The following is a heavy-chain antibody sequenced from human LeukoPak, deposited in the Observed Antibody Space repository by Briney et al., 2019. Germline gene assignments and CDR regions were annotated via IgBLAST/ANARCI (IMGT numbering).Heavy chain of an antibody. CDR2: IYYSGST. CDR1: GGSISSGDYY. D-gene: IGHD3-3*01. J-gene: IGHJ6*02. V-gene: IGHV4-30-4*01. Sequence: SETLSLTCTVSGGSISSGDYYWSWIRQPPGKGLEWIGYIYYSGSTYYNPSLKSRVTISVDTSKNQFSLKLSSVTAADTAVYYCARALTKYDFWSGYYTPTVMEVWGQGTTVTVSS. CDR3: ARALTKYDFWSGYYTPTVMEV.